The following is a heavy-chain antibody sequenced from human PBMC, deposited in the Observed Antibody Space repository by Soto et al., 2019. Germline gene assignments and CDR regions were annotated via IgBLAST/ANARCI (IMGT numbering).Heavy chain of an antibody. CDR2: IYYSGST. CDR3: GRDRTGYDSFTGSPAGGEFDY. CDR1: GGSISSGGYY. V-gene: IGHV4-31*03. Sequence: QVQLQESGPGLVKPSQTLSLTCTVSGGSISSGGYYWSWIRQHPGKGLEWIGYIYYSGSTYYNPSIKSRVYISRDTSKNQFSRKLSSVTAADTDVYYCGRDRTGYDSFTGSPAGGEFDYWGQGNLVTVSS. D-gene: IGHD3-9*01. J-gene: IGHJ4*02.